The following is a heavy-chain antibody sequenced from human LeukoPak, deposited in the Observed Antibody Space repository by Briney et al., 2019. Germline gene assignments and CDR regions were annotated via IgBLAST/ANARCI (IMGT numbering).Heavy chain of an antibody. CDR1: GYTFTSYG. CDR2: ISTYNGNT. V-gene: IGHV1-18*01. D-gene: IGHD2-15*01. J-gene: IGHJ4*02. Sequence: GASVKVSCKASGYTFTSYGISWVRQAPGQGLEWMGWISTYNGNTNYAQKLQGRVTMTTDTFTSTACMELRSLRSDDTAVYYCARDLLYCSGGSCPFDYWGQGTLVTVSS. CDR3: ARDLLYCSGGSCPFDY.